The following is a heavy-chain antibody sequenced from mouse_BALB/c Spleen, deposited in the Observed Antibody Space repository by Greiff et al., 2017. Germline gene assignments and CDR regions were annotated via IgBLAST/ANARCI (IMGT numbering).Heavy chain of an antibody. J-gene: IGHJ4*01. CDR1: GYTFSSYW. V-gene: IGHV1-9*01. Sequence: VQLQQSGAELMKPGASVKISCKATGYTFSSYWLEWVKQRPGHGLEWIGEILPGSGSTNYNEKFKGKATFTADTSSNTAYMQLSSLTSEDSAVYYCARRWLKWNYYAMDYWGQGTSVTVSS. CDR2: ILPGSGST. CDR3: ARRWLKWNYYAMDY. D-gene: IGHD1-3*01.